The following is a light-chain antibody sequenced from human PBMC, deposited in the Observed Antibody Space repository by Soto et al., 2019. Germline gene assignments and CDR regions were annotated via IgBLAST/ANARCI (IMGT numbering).Light chain of an antibody. CDR1: QSISSW. CDR3: QQYNSYLYT. Sequence: DIQMTQSPSTLSASVGDRVTITCRASQSISSWLAWYQQKPGKAPNLLIYKAFSLESGLPSRFSGSGSGTEFTLTISSLQPDDFATYYCQQYNSYLYTFGQGTKLEIK. CDR2: KAF. V-gene: IGKV1-5*03. J-gene: IGKJ2*01.